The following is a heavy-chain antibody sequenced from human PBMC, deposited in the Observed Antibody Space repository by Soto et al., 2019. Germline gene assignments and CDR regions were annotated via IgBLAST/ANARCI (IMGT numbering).Heavy chain of an antibody. V-gene: IGHV4-59*08. CDR1: GGSISSFD. CDR2: ISYSGST. CDR3: ARQDTSGYAFDY. J-gene: IGHJ4*02. D-gene: IGHD3-22*01. Sequence: QVQLQEPGPGLVKPSETLSLTCTVSGGSISSFDWNWIRQSPGKGLEWIGYISYSGSTNYNPSLKSRVTMSVDTSKNQFSLKLSSVTAADTAVYYCARQDTSGYAFDYWGQGTLVTVSS.